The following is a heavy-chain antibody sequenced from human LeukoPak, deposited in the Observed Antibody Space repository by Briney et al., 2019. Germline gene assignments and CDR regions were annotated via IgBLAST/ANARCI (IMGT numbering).Heavy chain of an antibody. CDR3: ARDSTQVVVESGEIDY. CDR1: GFTFSSYG. D-gene: IGHD2-15*01. J-gene: IGHJ4*02. Sequence: GGSLRLSCAASGFTFSSYGMHWVRQAPGKGLEWVAFIRYDGSNKYYADSVKGRFTISRDNSKNTLYLQMNSLRAEDTAVYYCARDSTQVVVESGEIDYWGQGTLVTVSS. CDR2: IRYDGSNK. V-gene: IGHV3-30*02.